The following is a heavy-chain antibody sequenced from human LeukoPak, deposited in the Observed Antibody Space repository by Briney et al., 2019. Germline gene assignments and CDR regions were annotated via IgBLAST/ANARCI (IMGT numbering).Heavy chain of an antibody. CDR1: GGSFSGYY. CDR2: INHSGST. Sequence: SETLSLTCAVYGGSFSGYYWSWIRQPPGKGLEWIGEINHSGSTNYNPSLKGRVTISVDTSKNQFSLKLSSVTAADTAVYYCARDDYGDLQYFEDWGQGTLVTVSS. V-gene: IGHV4-34*01. J-gene: IGHJ4*02. CDR3: ARDDYGDLQYFED. D-gene: IGHD4-17*01.